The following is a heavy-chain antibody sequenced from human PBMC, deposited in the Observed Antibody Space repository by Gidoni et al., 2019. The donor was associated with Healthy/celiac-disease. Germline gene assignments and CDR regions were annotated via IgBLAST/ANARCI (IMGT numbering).Heavy chain of an antibody. CDR1: VFTFSGSA. V-gene: IGHV3-73*02. Sequence: EVQLVEAGGGLVQPGGSLKLPCAASVFTFSGSAMHWVRQASGNGLEWVGRIRSNANSYATAYAASVKGRFTISRDDSKNTAYLQMNSLKTEDTAVYYCTRPPYYGGNFREYWGQGTLVTVSS. D-gene: IGHD4-17*01. J-gene: IGHJ4*02. CDR3: TRPPYYGGNFREY. CDR2: IRSNANSYAT.